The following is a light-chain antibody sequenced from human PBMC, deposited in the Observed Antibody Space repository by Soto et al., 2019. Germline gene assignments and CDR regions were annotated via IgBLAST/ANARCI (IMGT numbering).Light chain of an antibody. V-gene: IGLV2-11*01. Sequence: SALTQPRSVSGSPGQSVTISCTGTNSDVGGYNYVSWYQQHPGKAPKLVIYDVSKRPSGVPDRFSGSKSGNTASLTISGLQAEDEADYYCCSYAGNSLWVFGGGTQLTVL. CDR1: NSDVGGYNY. CDR3: CSYAGNSLWV. J-gene: IGLJ3*02. CDR2: DVS.